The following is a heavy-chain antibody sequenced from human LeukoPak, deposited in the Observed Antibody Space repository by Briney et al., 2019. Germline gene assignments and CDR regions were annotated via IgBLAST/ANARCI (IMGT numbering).Heavy chain of an antibody. J-gene: IGHJ4*02. CDR3: ARDSSGYQ. Sequence: GGSLRLSCAASGFTFRSYAMSWVRQEPGKGPEWVSGISGDSFSTYYTDSLRGRFTISRDNAKNSLYLQMNSLRAEDTAVYYCARDSSGYQWGQGTLVTVSS. CDR2: ISGDSFST. D-gene: IGHD3-22*01. V-gene: IGHV3-23*01. CDR1: GFTFRSYA.